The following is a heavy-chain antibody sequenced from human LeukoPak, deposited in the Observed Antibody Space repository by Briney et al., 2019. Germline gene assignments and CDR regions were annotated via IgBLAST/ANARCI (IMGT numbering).Heavy chain of an antibody. CDR3: AKEIAGLGRGVFDC. Sequence: GGSPRPSCAASGFTFSSYAMSWVRQAPGKGLEWVSAIRDHGGSTFYTDSVKGRFTISRDNSKNTLYLQMNSLRAEDTALYYCAKEIAGLGRGVFDCWGQGTLSPSPQ. D-gene: IGHD6-13*01. J-gene: IGHJ4*02. V-gene: IGHV3-23*01. CDR1: GFTFSSYA. CDR2: IRDHGGST.